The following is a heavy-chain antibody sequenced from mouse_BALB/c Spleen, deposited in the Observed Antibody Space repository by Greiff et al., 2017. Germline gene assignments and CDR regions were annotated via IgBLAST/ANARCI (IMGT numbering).Heavy chain of an antibody. J-gene: IGHJ3*01. V-gene: IGHV4-1*02. CDR1: GFDFSRYW. D-gene: IGHD1-2*01. Sequence: EVMLVESGGGLVQPGGSLKLSCAASGFDFSRYWMSWVRQAPGKGLEWIGEINPDSSTINYTPSLKDKFIISRDNAKNTLYLQMSKVRSEDTALYYCARLYYGSAWFAYWGQGTLVTVSA. CDR3: ARLYYGSAWFAY. CDR2: INPDSSTI.